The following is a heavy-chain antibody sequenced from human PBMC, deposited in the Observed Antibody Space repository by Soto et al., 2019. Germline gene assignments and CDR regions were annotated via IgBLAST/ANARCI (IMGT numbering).Heavy chain of an antibody. Sequence: QVQLQQWGAGLLKPSETLSLTCAVYGGSFSGYYWSWIRQPPGKGLEWIGEINHSGSTNYNPSLKSRVTISVDTSKNQFSLKLSSVTAADTAVYYCARGPILWFGELYGGFDYWGQGTLVTVSS. CDR3: ARGPILWFGELYGGFDY. D-gene: IGHD3-10*01. V-gene: IGHV4-34*01. J-gene: IGHJ4*02. CDR2: INHSGST. CDR1: GGSFSGYY.